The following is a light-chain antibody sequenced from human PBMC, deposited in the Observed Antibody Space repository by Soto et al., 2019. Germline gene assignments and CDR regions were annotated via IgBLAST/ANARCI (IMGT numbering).Light chain of an antibody. Sequence: QPVLTQPASVSGSPGQSITISCTGTSSDVGSYDLVSWFQHHPGEAPKLMIYEGTKRPSGVSNRFSGSKSGNTASLTISGLQTEDEADYYCCSYSGSDTMIFGGGTQLTVL. CDR1: SSDVGSYDL. CDR3: CSYSGSDTMI. V-gene: IGLV2-23*01. CDR2: EGT. J-gene: IGLJ2*01.